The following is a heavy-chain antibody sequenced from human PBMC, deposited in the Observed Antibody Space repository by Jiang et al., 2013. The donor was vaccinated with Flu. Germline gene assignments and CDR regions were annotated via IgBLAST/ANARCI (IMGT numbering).Heavy chain of an antibody. CDR1: GYTFTTYG. CDR2: ISAYNGDT. D-gene: IGHD2-21*02. Sequence: RASGYTFTTYGLSWVRQAPGQGLEWMGWISAYNGDTNYAQNLRGRVTMTTDTSTSTAYMELRSLTSDDTAVYYCARDLQHCGGDCYHDTFDPWGQGTLVTVSS. V-gene: IGHV1-18*01. J-gene: IGHJ5*02. CDR3: ARDLQHCGGDCYHDTFDP.